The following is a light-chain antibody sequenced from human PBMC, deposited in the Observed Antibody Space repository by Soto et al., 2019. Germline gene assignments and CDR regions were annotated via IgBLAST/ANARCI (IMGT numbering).Light chain of an antibody. J-gene: IGKJ2*01. V-gene: IGKV3-15*01. CDR1: QSVNIN. Sequence: EIVMTQSPAILSVSPGGRATLSCRASQSVNINLAWYQQKPGQSPRLLVYGSSTRATGSPARFSGRGSGTEFTLTISGLQFEDFAVYYCQQYNKWPHTFGQGTKVDIK. CDR3: QQYNKWPHT. CDR2: GSS.